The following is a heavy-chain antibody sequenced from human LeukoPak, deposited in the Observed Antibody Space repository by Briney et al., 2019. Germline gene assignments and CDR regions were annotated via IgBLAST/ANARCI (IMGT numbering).Heavy chain of an antibody. Sequence: LGGSLRLSCVASGFSFSDHWMNWFRQAPGEGLEWVATIKKDGSEQYYVDSMKGRLTISRDNAKNSVYLQIHNLRAEDTAVYYCAREPQGQWLVHRYFDLWGRGTLVTVSS. CDR1: GFSFSDHW. D-gene: IGHD6-19*01. CDR3: AREPQGQWLVHRYFDL. CDR2: IKKDGSEQ. V-gene: IGHV3-7*01. J-gene: IGHJ2*01.